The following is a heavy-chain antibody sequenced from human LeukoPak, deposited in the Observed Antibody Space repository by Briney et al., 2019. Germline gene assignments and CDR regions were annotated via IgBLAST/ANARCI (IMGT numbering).Heavy chain of an antibody. CDR1: GYSISSGYY. V-gene: IGHV4-38-2*02. D-gene: IGHD6-13*01. CDR2: IYHSGST. Sequence: SETLSLTCAVSGYSISSGYYWGWIRQPPGKELEWIGSIYHSGSTYYNPSLKSRITISVDTSKNQFSLKLSSVTAADTAVYYCARELSRGYSSSWPDYWGQGTLVTVSS. J-gene: IGHJ4*02. CDR3: ARELSRGYSSSWPDY.